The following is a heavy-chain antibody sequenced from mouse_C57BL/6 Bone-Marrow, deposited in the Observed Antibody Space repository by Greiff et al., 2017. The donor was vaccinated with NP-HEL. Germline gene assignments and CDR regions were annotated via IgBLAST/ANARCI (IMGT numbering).Heavy chain of an antibody. CDR1: GFTFSDYG. CDR3: AREGTGTRFAY. V-gene: IGHV5-17*01. Sequence: EVQLMESGGGLVKPGGSLKLSCAASGFTFSDYGMHWVRQAPEKGLEWVAYISSGSSTIYYADTVKGRFTISRDNAKNTLFLQMTSLRSEDTAMYYCAREGTGTRFAYWGQGTLVTVSA. D-gene: IGHD4-1*01. J-gene: IGHJ3*01. CDR2: ISSGSSTI.